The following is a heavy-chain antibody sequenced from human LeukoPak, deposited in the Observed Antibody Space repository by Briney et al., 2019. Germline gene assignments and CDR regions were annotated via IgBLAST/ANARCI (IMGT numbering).Heavy chain of an antibody. CDR2: ISSSSSTI. CDR3: ARHFMAYYDSSGYFDY. J-gene: IGHJ4*02. Sequence: GGSLTLSCGASGFTFSSYSMNWVRQAPGKGLEWVSYISSSSSTIYYADSVKGRFTISRDNAKNSLYLQMNSLRAEDTAVYYCARHFMAYYDSSGYFDYWGQGTLVTVSS. D-gene: IGHD3-22*01. V-gene: IGHV3-48*01. CDR1: GFTFSSYS.